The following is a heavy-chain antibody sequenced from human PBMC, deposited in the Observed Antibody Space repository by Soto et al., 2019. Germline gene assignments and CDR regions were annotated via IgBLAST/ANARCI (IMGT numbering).Heavy chain of an antibody. J-gene: IGHJ4*02. Sequence: PGESLKISCKGSGFTFTSYWIAWVRQMPGKGLEWMGIIYPGDSDSSYSPSFQGQVTISADKSINTAYPHWSSLKASDTAIYYCAKHEGYCSTTTCSNFDYWGQGTLVTVSS. CDR2: IYPGDSDS. V-gene: IGHV5-51*01. CDR3: AKHEGYCSTTTCSNFDY. CDR1: GFTFTSYW. D-gene: IGHD2-2*01.